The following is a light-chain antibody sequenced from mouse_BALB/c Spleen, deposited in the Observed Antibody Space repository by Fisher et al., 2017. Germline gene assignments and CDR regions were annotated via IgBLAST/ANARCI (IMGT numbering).Light chain of an antibody. CDR2: LTS. V-gene: IGKV4-68*01. Sequence: IVLTQTPAIMSASPGEKVTMTCSASSSVSYMYWYQQKPGSSPKPWIYLTSNLASGVPARFSGSGSGTSYSLTISSMEAEDAATYYCQQWSSNPPTFGAGTKLELK. J-gene: IGKJ5*01. CDR1: SSVSY. CDR3: QQWSSNPPT.